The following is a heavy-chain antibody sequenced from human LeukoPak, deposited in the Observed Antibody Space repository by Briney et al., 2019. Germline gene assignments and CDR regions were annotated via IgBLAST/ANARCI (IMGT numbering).Heavy chain of an antibody. Sequence: SETLSLTCAVCGGSFSGYYWSWIRQPPGKGLEWIGEINHSGSTNYNPSLKSRVTISVDTSKNQFSLKLSSVTAADTAVYYCARLLRYYYGSEYYYYMDVWGKGTTVTVSS. CDR2: INHSGST. J-gene: IGHJ6*03. V-gene: IGHV4-34*01. D-gene: IGHD3-10*01. CDR3: ARLLRYYYGSEYYYYMDV. CDR1: GGSFSGYY.